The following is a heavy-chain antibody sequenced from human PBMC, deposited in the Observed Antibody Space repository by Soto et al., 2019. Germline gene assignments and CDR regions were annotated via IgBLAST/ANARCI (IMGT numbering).Heavy chain of an antibody. J-gene: IGHJ2*01. Sequence: VQLLESGGGVVQPGRSLRLSCAASGFTFRTHGMNWVRQAPGKGLEWVAVISYDGSDKYYRDSVKGRFTISRDNSKNTLYLQMNSLRAEDTAVYYCAKDYNAGYGWYFDRWGRGTLVIVSS. CDR1: GFTFRTHG. CDR2: ISYDGSDK. D-gene: IGHD3-10*01. CDR3: AKDYNAGYGWYFDR. V-gene: IGHV3-30*18.